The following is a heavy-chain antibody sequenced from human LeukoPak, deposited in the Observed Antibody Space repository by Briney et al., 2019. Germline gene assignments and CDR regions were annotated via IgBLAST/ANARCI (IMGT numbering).Heavy chain of an antibody. CDR1: GFTFSPYT. V-gene: IGHV3-48*01. Sequence: GGSLRLSCAASGFTFSPYTMHWFRQPPGKGLEWVSYINTGSTTIYYAVSVKGRFTISRDNAKNSLYLHMNSLRAEDTAVYYCARDSSVCEFDVWGQGTMVTVSS. CDR3: ARDSSVCEFDV. D-gene: IGHD6-6*01. CDR2: INTGSTTI. J-gene: IGHJ3*01.